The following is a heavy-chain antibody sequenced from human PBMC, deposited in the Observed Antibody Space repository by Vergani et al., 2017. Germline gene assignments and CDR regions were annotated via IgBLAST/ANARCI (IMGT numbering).Heavy chain of an antibody. CDR3: ARVVTQVPATSHFYYMDV. CDR1: GRSFSGYY. D-gene: IGHD6-25*01. CDR2: INHSGST. Sequence: QVQLQQWGAGLLKPSETLSLTCAVYGRSFSGYYWSWIRQPPGKGLEWIGEINHSGSTNYNPSLKSRVTISVDTSKNQFSLKLSSVTAADTAVYYCARVVTQVPATSHFYYMDVWGKGTTVVVSS. V-gene: IGHV4-34*01. J-gene: IGHJ6*03.